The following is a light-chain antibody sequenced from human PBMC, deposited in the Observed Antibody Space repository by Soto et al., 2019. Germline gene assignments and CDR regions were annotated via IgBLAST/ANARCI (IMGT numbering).Light chain of an antibody. CDR1: QSLDRDY. V-gene: IGKV1-5*03. CDR2: RAS. CDR3: HQYDSYPRT. Sequence: IQMTQSPSTLSASLGDRVTMTCRASQSLDRDYLAWYQQKPGKAPKLLIYRASTLESGVSARFTGGGSRTAFTLTISSLEPDDCATYYCHQYDSYPRTFGQGTKVDLK. J-gene: IGKJ1*01.